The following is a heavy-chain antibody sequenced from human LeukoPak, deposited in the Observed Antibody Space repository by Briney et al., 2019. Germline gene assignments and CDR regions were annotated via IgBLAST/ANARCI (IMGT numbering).Heavy chain of an antibody. D-gene: IGHD6-19*01. CDR1: GFTFSSYA. CDR3: ARNMSGGWYVDY. J-gene: IGHJ4*02. V-gene: IGHV3-23*01. Sequence: PGGSLRLSCAVSGFTFSSYAMSWVRQAPGKGLEWVSAISGSGDSTSYADSVKGRFSVSRDNSKNTLYLQMNSLRAEDTALYYCARNMSGGWYVDYWGQGTLVTVSS. CDR2: ISGSGDST.